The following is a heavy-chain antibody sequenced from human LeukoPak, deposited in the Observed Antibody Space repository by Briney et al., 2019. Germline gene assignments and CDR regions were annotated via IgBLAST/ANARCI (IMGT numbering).Heavy chain of an antibody. V-gene: IGHV1-2*02. CDR1: GYTFTGYY. CDR2: INPNSGGT. Sequence: GASVKVSCKASGYTFTGYYMHWVRQAPGQGLEWMGWINPNSGGTNYAQKFQGRVTMTRDTSISTAYMELSRLRSDDTAVYYCARGLEWVGSAAFDYWGQGTLVTVSS. J-gene: IGHJ4*02. CDR3: ARGLEWVGSAAFDY. D-gene: IGHD3-3*01.